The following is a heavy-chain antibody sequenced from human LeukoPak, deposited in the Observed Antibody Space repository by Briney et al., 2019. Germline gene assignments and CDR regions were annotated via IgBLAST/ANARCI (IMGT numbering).Heavy chain of an antibody. CDR3: AKSSLLYYYDSSGYYISD. J-gene: IGHJ4*02. D-gene: IGHD3-22*01. CDR2: ISYNGGRK. Sequence: GRSLRLSCVASGFRFSGYAIHWVRQAPGKGLEWVALISYNGGRKDYAESVKGRFTIDRDNSKNTLYLQMNSLRAEDTAVYYCAKSSLLYYYDSSGYYISDWGQGTLVTVSS. CDR1: GFRFSGYA. V-gene: IGHV3-30*18.